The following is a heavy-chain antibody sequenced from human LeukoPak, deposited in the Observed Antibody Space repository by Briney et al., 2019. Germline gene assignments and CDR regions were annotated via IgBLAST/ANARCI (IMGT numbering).Heavy chain of an antibody. CDR2: ISSSSSTI. CDR1: GFTFSSYS. Sequence: GGSLRLSCAASGFTFSSYSMNWVRQAPGKGLEWVSYISSSSSTIYYADSVKGRFTISRDNAKNSLYLQMNSLRAEDTAVYFCTKEGGPMSATTERYAFDHWGRGTLVTVSS. CDR3: TKEGGPMSATTERYAFDH. J-gene: IGHJ4*02. V-gene: IGHV3-48*04. D-gene: IGHD4-17*01.